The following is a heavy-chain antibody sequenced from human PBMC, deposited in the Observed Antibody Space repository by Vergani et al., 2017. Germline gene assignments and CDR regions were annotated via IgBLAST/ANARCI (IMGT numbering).Heavy chain of an antibody. V-gene: IGHV3-30-3*01. Sequence: QVQLVESGGGVVQPGRSLRLSCAASGFTFSSYAMHWARQAPGKGLEWVAFISYDGSNKYYADSVRGRFTISRDNAKNTLYLQMNSLRVEETAVYYCARGKDCGGSSCNGSPYYGLDLWGQGTTVTVSS. D-gene: IGHD2-15*01. J-gene: IGHJ6*02. CDR2: ISYDGSNK. CDR3: ARGKDCGGSSCNGSPYYGLDL. CDR1: GFTFSSYA.